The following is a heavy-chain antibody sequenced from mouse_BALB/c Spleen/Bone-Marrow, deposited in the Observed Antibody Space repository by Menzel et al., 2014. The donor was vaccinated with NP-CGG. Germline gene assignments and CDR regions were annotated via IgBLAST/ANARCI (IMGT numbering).Heavy chain of an antibody. J-gene: IGHJ3*01. CDR1: GYTFTSYW. CDR2: INPSNGRT. Sequence: VQLQQSGAELVKPGASVKLSCKASGYTFTSYWIHWVKLRPGHGLEWIGEINPSNGRTNYNEKFKNKATPTVDKSSSTAYIQLSSLTSEDSAVYYCARYDGPAWFAYWGQGTLVTVS. CDR3: ARYDGPAWFAY. D-gene: IGHD2-3*01. V-gene: IGHV1S81*02.